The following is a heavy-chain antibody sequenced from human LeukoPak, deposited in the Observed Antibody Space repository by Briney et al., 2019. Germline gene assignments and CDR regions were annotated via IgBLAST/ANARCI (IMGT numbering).Heavy chain of an antibody. CDR1: GFTFSNYG. CDR2: IRYDGSNK. Sequence: GGSLRLSCAASGFTFSNYGMRWVRQVPGKGLEWVTFIRYDGSNKFYVDSVKGRFTISRDNAKNTLYLQMNSLRVEDTAEYYCASHCSSTSCLDYWGQGTLVTVSS. CDR3: ASHCSSTSCLDY. D-gene: IGHD2-2*01. V-gene: IGHV3-30*02. J-gene: IGHJ4*02.